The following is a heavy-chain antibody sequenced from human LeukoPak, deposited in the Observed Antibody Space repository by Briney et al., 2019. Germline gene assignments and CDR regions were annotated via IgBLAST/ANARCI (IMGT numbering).Heavy chain of an antibody. CDR2: ISGDGGST. Sequence: PGGSLRLSCAASGFTFDDYAMHWVRQAPGKGLEWVSLISGDGGSTYYADSVKGRFTISRDNSKNSLYLQMNSLRTEDTALYYCAKDNLLGFGSGYDEAFDYWGQGTLVTVSS. CDR3: AKDNLLGFGSGYDEAFDY. CDR1: GFTFDDYA. D-gene: IGHD5-12*01. J-gene: IGHJ4*02. V-gene: IGHV3-43*02.